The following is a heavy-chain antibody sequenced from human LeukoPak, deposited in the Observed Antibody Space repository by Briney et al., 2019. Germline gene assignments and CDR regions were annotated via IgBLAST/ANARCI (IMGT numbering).Heavy chain of an antibody. CDR2: ISGSGGST. J-gene: IGHJ4*02. Sequence: GGSLRLSCSASGFTFSSYAMSWVRQAPGTGLEWVSAISGSGGSTYYADSVKGRFTISRDNAKNSLYLQMNSLRAEDTALYYCAKENYGDYDHYFDYWGQGTLVTVSS. CDR3: AKENYGDYDHYFDY. V-gene: IGHV3-23*01. D-gene: IGHD4-17*01. CDR1: GFTFSSYA.